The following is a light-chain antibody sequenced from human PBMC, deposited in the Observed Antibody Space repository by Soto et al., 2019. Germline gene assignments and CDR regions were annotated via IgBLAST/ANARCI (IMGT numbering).Light chain of an antibody. CDR3: QQYYTPPYT. Sequence: DIVMTQSPDSLAVSLGERATINCKSSQSVLFNSNNKNYFAWYQQKPGQPPKLLIYWASIRESGVPDRFSGSGSGTDFTLTISSLQAEDVAVYYCQQYYTPPYTFGQGTKLEIK. V-gene: IGKV4-1*01. CDR1: QSVLFNSNNKNY. CDR2: WAS. J-gene: IGKJ2*01.